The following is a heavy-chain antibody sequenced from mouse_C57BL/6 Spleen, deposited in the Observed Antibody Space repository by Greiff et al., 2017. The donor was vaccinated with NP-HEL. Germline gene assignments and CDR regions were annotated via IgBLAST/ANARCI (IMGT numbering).Heavy chain of an antibody. CDR1: GYTFTSYW. V-gene: IGHV1-69*01. J-gene: IGHJ2*01. D-gene: IGHD3-2*02. Sequence: QVQLQQPGAELVMPGASVKLSCKASGYTFTSYWMHWVKQRPGQGLEWIGEIDPSDSYTNYNQKFKGKSTLTVDKSSSTAYMQLSSLTSEDSAVYYCAVLDSSGYVNYWGQGTTLTVSS. CDR2: IDPSDSYT. CDR3: AVLDSSGYVNY.